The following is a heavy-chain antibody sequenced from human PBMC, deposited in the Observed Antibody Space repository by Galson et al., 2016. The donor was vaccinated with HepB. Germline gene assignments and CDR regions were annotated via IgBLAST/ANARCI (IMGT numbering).Heavy chain of an antibody. J-gene: IGHJ4*02. V-gene: IGHV6-1*01. Sequence: CAISGDSVSSNTVAWSWIRQSPSRGLEWLGRTYYTSKWFSNYAVSVRSRITVSPDTSKNQFSLHLNSVTPEDAAVYYCARDRLGGFYYWSQGTLVTVSS. CDR1: GDSVSSNTVA. D-gene: IGHD4-23*01. CDR3: ARDRLGGFYY. CDR2: TYYTSKWFS.